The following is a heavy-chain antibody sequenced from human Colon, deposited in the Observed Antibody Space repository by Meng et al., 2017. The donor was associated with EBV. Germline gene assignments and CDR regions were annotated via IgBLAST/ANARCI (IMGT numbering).Heavy chain of an antibody. CDR3: GTLKYTSGFYGPAY. CDR1: GYTFTRYP. D-gene: IGHD6-19*01. CDR2: ISTNTGNP. J-gene: IGHJ4*02. V-gene: IGHV7-4-1*02. Sequence: VKLVQSGSELKNPGASVKVSCKASGYTFTRYPMNWVRQAPGQGLEWMGWISTNTGNPTYAQGFTGQFVFSVDTSVSTAYLQISSLKAEDTAVYYCGTLKYTSGFYGPAYWGQGALVTVSS.